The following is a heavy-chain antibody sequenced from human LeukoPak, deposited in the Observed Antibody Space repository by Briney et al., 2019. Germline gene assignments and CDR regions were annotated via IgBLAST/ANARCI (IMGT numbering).Heavy chain of an antibody. CDR2: ISSSSSDI. D-gene: IGHD3-3*01. V-gene: IGHV3-21*06. Sequence: GGSLRLSCEASGFTFSHFSMNWGRQAPGKGLEWVSSISSSSSDIYYADSVKGRFTISRDNIKNSLYLQMNSLRAEDTAVYYCARVPGGMEWSDFDYWGQGTLVTVSS. J-gene: IGHJ4*02. CDR3: ARVPGGMEWSDFDY. CDR1: GFTFSHFS.